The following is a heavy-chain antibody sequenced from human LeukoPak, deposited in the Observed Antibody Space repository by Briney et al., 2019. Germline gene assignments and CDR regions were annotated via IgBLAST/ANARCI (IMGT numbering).Heavy chain of an antibody. V-gene: IGHV4-34*01. CDR3: ARQLYYYDSSGYYQPFDY. CDR1: GGSFSGYY. Sequence: PSETLSLTCAVYGGSFSGYYWSWIRQPPGKGLEWIGEINHSGSTNYNPSLKSRVTISVDTSKNQFSLKLSSVTAADTAVYYCARQLYYYDSSGYYQPFDYWGQGTLVTVSS. D-gene: IGHD3-22*01. J-gene: IGHJ4*02. CDR2: INHSGST.